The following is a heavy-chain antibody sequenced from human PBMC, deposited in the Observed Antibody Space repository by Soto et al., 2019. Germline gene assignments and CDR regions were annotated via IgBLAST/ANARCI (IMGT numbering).Heavy chain of an antibody. CDR1: GGTFSSYA. J-gene: IGHJ5*02. V-gene: IGHV1-69*13. CDR3: ARDYYGSGSYYIPSWFDP. CDR2: IIPIFGTA. Sequence: SVKVSCKASGGTFSSYAISWVRQAPGQGLERMGWIIPIFGTANYAQKFQGRVTITADESTSTAYMELSSLRSEDTAVYYCARDYYGSGSYYIPSWFDPWGQGTLVTVSS. D-gene: IGHD3-10*01.